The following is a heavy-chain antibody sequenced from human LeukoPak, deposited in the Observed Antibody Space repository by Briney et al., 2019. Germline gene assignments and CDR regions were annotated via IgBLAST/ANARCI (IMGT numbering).Heavy chain of an antibody. J-gene: IGHJ4*02. Sequence: SQTLSLTCTVSGGSINNGGYYWSWIRQHPGKCLEWIGYIYYSGSTYYNPSLKSRVSISVDTSKNQFSLNLSSVTAADTAVYYCARKGATTYYFEYWGQGTLVTVSS. CDR3: ARKGATTYYFEY. D-gene: IGHD5-24*01. CDR2: IYYSGST. V-gene: IGHV4-31*03. CDR1: GGSINNGGYY.